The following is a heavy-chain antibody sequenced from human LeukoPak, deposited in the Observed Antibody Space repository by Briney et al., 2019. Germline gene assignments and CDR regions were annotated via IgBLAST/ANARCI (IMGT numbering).Heavy chain of an antibody. V-gene: IGHV3-48*03. D-gene: IGHD2-15*01. CDR3: ARVLDSLDY. CDR1: GFTCSNYE. CDR2: ISDSGSFI. Sequence: PGGSLRRSCATSGFTCSNYEMTWVRQAPGQGLEGISYISDSGSFIDYADSVKGRFTISRDNAKRSLYLQMNSLTAEDTPVYYWARVLDSLDYWGQGTLVTVSS. J-gene: IGHJ4*02.